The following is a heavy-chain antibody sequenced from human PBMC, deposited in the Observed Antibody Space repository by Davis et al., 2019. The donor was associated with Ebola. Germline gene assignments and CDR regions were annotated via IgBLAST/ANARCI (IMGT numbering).Heavy chain of an antibody. D-gene: IGHD4-11*01. CDR1: GFTFRLYG. Sequence: GESLKISCAASGFTFRLYGMHWVRQAPGKGLEWVAFMRYDDSDKYYADSLKGRFTISRDISKNTLYLQMNSLKREDTALYFCAKPLYSNYEGIYDWGQGTLVTVSS. J-gene: IGHJ4*02. CDR3: AKPLYSNYEGIYD. V-gene: IGHV3-30*02. CDR2: MRYDDSDK.